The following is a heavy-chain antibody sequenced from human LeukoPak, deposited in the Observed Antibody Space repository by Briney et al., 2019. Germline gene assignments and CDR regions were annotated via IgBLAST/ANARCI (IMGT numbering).Heavy chain of an antibody. J-gene: IGHJ3*02. CDR2: ISGSGDST. D-gene: IGHD2-15*01. V-gene: IGHV3-23*01. Sequence: GGSLRLSCAASGFTFSNYAMRWVRQAPGKGLEWVSGISGSGDSTYYADSVKGRFTISRDNSKNTLYLQMNSLRAEDTAVYYCASLALYCSGGSCYMGAFDIWGQGTMVTVSS. CDR1: GFTFSNYA. CDR3: ASLALYCSGGSCYMGAFDI.